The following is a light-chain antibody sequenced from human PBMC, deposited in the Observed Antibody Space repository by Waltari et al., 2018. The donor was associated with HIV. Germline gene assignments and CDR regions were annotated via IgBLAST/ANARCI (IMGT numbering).Light chain of an antibody. CDR2: KND. V-gene: IGLV3-9*01. Sequence: SYELTQSLSVSVARGQTARITCGANHIGNKSVHWYQQRQGQAPLLVIYKNDNRPSGIPERFSGSNSGNTATLTISRAQAGDEADYYCQLWDSSSYVVFGGGTKLTV. CDR1: HIGNKS. CDR3: QLWDSSSYVV. J-gene: IGLJ2*01.